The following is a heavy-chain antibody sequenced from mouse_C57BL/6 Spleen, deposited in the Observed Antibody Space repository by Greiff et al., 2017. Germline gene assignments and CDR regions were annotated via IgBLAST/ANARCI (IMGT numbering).Heavy chain of an antibody. CDR2: IDPSDSET. J-gene: IGHJ2*01. D-gene: IGHD2-4*01. Sequence: VQLQQPGAELVRPGSSVKLSCKASGYTFTSYWMHWVKQRPIQGLEWIGNIDPSDSETHYNQKFKDKATLTVDKSSSTAYMQLSSLTSEDSAVYYCARRGYYDYPYYFDYWGQGTTLTVSS. V-gene: IGHV1-52*01. CDR3: ARRGYYDYPYYFDY. CDR1: GYTFTSYW.